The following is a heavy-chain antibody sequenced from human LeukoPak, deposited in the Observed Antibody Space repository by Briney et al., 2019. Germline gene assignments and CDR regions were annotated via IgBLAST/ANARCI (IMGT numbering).Heavy chain of an antibody. Sequence: PGGSLRLSCAVSGFTFSSYSMSWVRQAPGKGLEWISYISGGSDTISYADSVKGRFTISRDNAKNSLFLQMNSLRDEDTAVYYCARDDKFASDHWGQGTVVTVSS. CDR2: ISGGSDTI. D-gene: IGHD2-21*01. CDR1: GFTFSSYS. J-gene: IGHJ4*02. V-gene: IGHV3-48*02. CDR3: ARDDKFASDH.